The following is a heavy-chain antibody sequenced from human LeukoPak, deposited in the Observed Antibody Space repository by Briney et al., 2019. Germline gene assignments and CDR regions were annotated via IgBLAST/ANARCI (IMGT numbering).Heavy chain of an antibody. V-gene: IGHV3-30-3*01. D-gene: IGHD2/OR15-2a*01. Sequence: PGGSLKLSCAASGFTFSGSAMHWVRQAPGKGLEWVAVVSYDGSNKYYADSVKGRFTISRDNSKNTLYLQMNSLRAEDTALYYCATTQSSLYYYYYYMDVWGKGTTVTVSS. J-gene: IGHJ6*03. CDR2: VSYDGSNK. CDR3: ATTQSSLYYYYYYMDV. CDR1: GFTFSGSA.